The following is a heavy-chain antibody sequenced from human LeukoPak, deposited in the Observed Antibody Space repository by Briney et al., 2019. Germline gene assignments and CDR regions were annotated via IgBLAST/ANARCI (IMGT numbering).Heavy chain of an antibody. CDR3: ARYGDYAMDAFDI. D-gene: IGHD4-17*01. CDR2: IYSGGST. J-gene: IGHJ3*02. Sequence: PGGSLRLSCAASGFTVSSNYMSWVRQAPGKGLEWVSVIYSGGSTYYADSVKGRFTIPRDNSKNTLYLQMNSLRAEDTAVYYCARYGDYAMDAFDIWGQGTMVTVSS. V-gene: IGHV3-53*01. CDR1: GFTVSSNY.